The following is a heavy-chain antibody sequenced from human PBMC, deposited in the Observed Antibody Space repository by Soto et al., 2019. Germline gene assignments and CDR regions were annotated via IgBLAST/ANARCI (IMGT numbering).Heavy chain of an antibody. V-gene: IGHV3-7*01. CDR1: GFTFSSYW. Sequence: PVGSLRLSCAASGFTFSSYWMSWVRQAPGKGLEWVANIKQDGSEKYYVDSVKGRFTISRDNAKNSLYLQMNSLRAEDTAVYYCARDGYYDILTGYLNYYYGMDVWGQGTTVTVSS. J-gene: IGHJ6*02. CDR3: ARDGYYDILTGYLNYYYGMDV. CDR2: IKQDGSEK. D-gene: IGHD3-9*01.